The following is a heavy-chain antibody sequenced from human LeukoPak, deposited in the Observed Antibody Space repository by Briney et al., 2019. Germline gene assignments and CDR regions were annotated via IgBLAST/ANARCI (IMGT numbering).Heavy chain of an antibody. CDR1: GFMFDDYG. Sequence: PGGSLRLSCAACGFMFDDYGMSWVRQAPGKGLEWVSGINWSGGRTGYGDSLKGRFTISRDNAKNTLYLQMNSLRAEDTALYYCERDLTRTDNWGQGTLVTVSS. CDR2: INWSGGRT. CDR3: ERDLTRTDN. V-gene: IGHV3-20*04. J-gene: IGHJ4*02.